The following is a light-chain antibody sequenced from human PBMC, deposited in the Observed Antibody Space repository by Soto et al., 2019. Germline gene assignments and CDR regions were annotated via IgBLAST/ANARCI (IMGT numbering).Light chain of an antibody. CDR1: QSVSSN. CDR3: QQRSNWL. CDR2: DAS. V-gene: IGKV3-11*01. J-gene: IGKJ4*01. Sequence: EIVLTQSPATLPLSPGERATLSCRASQSVSSNLARYQKKPGQAPRLPIYDASNKATGIPARVSGSGSGTDFTLTTRSLEPEDFAVYYCQQRSNWLFGGGTKVESK.